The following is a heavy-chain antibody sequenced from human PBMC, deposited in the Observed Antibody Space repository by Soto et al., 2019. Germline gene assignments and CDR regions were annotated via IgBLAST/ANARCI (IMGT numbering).Heavy chain of an antibody. D-gene: IGHD6-19*01. J-gene: IGHJ1*01. CDR2: MSYDGSKN. Sequence: PGGSLRLSCAASGFILSSYGLHWVRQAPGKGLEWVAAMSYDGSKNSYADSVKGRFTISRDNSKNTLYLQMNSLRAEDTAVYYCAKSVQWLVTDYFQHWGQGTLVTVSS. CDR1: GFILSSYG. CDR3: AKSVQWLVTDYFQH. V-gene: IGHV3-30*18.